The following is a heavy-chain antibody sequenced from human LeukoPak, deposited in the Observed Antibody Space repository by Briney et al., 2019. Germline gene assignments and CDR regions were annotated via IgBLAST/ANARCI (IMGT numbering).Heavy chain of an antibody. CDR2: IYYSGST. CDR3: ARRQGGPVLRFWEWSIDY. CDR1: GGSISSGDYY. D-gene: IGHD3-3*01. V-gene: IGHV4-30-4*01. J-gene: IGHJ4*02. Sequence: SETLSLTCTVSGGSISSGDYYWSWFRQPPGKGLEWIGYIYYSGSTNYNPSLKSRVTISVDTSKNQFSLKLSSVTAADTAVYYCARRQGGPVLRFWEWSIDYWGQGTLVTVSS.